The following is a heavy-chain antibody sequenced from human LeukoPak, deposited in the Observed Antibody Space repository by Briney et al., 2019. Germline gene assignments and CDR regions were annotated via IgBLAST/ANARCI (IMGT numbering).Heavy chain of an antibody. V-gene: IGHV1-69*13. CDR2: ISPLLGAS. Sequence: SVKVSCEASGGTFSDYVISWVRQAPGQGLNWMGGISPLLGASKHTQNFHDRVTITADESTTTAYMELSDLRSADTAVYYCATYDVLTGFEYWGQGTLVTVSS. CDR3: ATYDVLTGFEY. CDR1: GGTFSDYV. D-gene: IGHD3-9*01. J-gene: IGHJ4*02.